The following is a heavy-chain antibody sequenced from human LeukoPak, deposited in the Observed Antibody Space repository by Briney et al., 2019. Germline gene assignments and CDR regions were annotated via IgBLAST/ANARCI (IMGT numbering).Heavy chain of an antibody. D-gene: IGHD1-1*01. Sequence: ASVKVSCKASGGTFSSYAISWVRQAPGQGLEWMGGIIPIFGTANYAQKFQGRVTITADESTSTAYMELSSLRSEDMAVYYCARVMEPHYYYYMDVWGKGTTVTISS. V-gene: IGHV1-69*13. CDR3: ARVMEPHYYYYMDV. CDR2: IIPIFGTA. CDR1: GGTFSSYA. J-gene: IGHJ6*03.